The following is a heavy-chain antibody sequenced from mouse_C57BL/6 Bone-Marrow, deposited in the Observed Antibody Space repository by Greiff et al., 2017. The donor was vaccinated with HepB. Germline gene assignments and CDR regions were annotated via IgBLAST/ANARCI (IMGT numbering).Heavy chain of an antibody. J-gene: IGHJ2*01. CDR2: INPNNGGT. CDR3: ARENYGSRYYFDY. CDR1: GYTFTDYY. D-gene: IGHD1-1*01. V-gene: IGHV1-26*01. Sequence: EVQLRQSGPELVKPGASVKISCKASGYTFTDYYMNWVKQSHGKSLEWIGDINPNNGGTSYNQKFKGKATLTVDKSSSTAYMEIRSLTSEDSAVYYCARENYGSRYYFDYWGQGTTLTVSS.